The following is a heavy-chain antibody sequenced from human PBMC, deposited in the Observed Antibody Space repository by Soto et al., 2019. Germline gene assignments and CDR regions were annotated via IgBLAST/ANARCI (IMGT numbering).Heavy chain of an antibody. D-gene: IGHD2-15*01. CDR2: ISSSGRSI. V-gene: IGHV3-11*01. J-gene: IGHJ3*02. CDR3: VRETVVVAAATNQGAFDI. CDR1: GFTFGDYY. Sequence: SGGSLRLSCAASGFTFGDYYMTWIRQAPGKGVEWVSYISSSGRSIYYADSVKGRFTMSRDNAKQSLYLQMNSLRAEDTAMYYCVRETVVVAAATNQGAFDIWGQGTMVTVSS.